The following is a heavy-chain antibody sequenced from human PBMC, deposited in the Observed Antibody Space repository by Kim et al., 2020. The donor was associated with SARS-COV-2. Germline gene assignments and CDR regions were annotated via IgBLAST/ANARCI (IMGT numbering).Heavy chain of an antibody. D-gene: IGHD7-27*01. CDR3: ARDDSLGGFDY. CDR1: GDSITSGGYY. Sequence: SETLSLTCTVSGDSITSGGYYWKWIRQQPGKGLEWIGSIYYGGNTHYIPSLKSRLTISVDTSKNHFSLNLNSATAADTAVDYCARDDSLGGFDYWGQGILVTVSA. V-gene: IGHV4-31*03. CDR2: IYYGGNT. J-gene: IGHJ4*02.